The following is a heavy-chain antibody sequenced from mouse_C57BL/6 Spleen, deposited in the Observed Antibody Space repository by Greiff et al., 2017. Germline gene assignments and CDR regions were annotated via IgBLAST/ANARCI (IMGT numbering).Heavy chain of an antibody. J-gene: IGHJ4*01. CDR1: GYAFSSYW. Sequence: QVQLQQSGAELVKPGASVKISCKASGYAFSSYWMNWVQQRPGKGLEWIGQIYPGDGDTNYNGKFKGKATLTADKSSSTAYMQLSSLTSEDSAVYFCAREAYYYGSSPYAMDYWGQGTSVTVSS. V-gene: IGHV1-80*01. D-gene: IGHD1-1*01. CDR2: IYPGDGDT. CDR3: AREAYYYGSSPYAMDY.